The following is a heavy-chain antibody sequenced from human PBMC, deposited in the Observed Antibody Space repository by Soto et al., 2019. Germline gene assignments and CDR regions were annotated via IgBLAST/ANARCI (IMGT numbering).Heavy chain of an antibody. CDR3: AAGSGLPRYY. V-gene: IGHV4-30-2*01. CDR1: GGSISSGGYS. Sequence: QLPLQESGSGLVKPSQTLSLTCAVSGGSISSGGYSWSWIRQPPGKGLEWIGYIYHIGSTYYNTSLKRRFTIPVDRSKNQFSLKLSSVTAADTAVYYCAAGSGLPRYYWGQGTLVTVSS. CDR2: IYHIGST. J-gene: IGHJ4*02. D-gene: IGHD3-10*01.